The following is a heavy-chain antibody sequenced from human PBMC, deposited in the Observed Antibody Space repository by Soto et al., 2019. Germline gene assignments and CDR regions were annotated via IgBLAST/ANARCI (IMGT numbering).Heavy chain of an antibody. CDR3: ARDPYGDPFHGMDV. CDR1: GFTFSDYY. V-gene: IGHV3-11*01. CDR2: IGGSGSTL. J-gene: IGHJ6*03. D-gene: IGHD4-17*01. Sequence: QVQLVESGGGLVKPGGSLRLSCAASGFTFSDYYMNGIRQAPGKGLGWVSYIGGSGSTLYYADAVEVRFTISRANAKNTRYLQMNSLRAEDTAVCYCARDPYGDPFHGMDVSGKGTTVTVSS.